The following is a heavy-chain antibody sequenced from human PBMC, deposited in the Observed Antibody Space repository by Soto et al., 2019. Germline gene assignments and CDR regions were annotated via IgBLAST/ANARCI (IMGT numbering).Heavy chain of an antibody. CDR2: INHSGST. CDR3: AIGHPGDNCYDSSGYYPYYFDY. V-gene: IGHV4-34*01. CDR1: GGSFSGYY. Sequence: PSETLSLTCAVYGGSFSGYYWSWIRQPPGKGLEWIGEINHSGSTNYNPSLKSRVTISVDTSKNQFSLKLSSVTAADTAVYYCAIGHPGDNCYDSSGYYPYYFDYWGQGTLVTVS. J-gene: IGHJ4*02. D-gene: IGHD3-22*01.